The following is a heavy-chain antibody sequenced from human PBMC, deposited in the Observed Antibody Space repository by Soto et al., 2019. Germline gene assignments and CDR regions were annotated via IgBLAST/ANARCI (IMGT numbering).Heavy chain of an antibody. CDR2: INHSGGS. CDR3: ARELSNAPDYLDA. V-gene: IGHV4-34*01. CDR1: GGSFSGHY. D-gene: IGHD2-15*01. J-gene: IGHJ5*02. Sequence: TCAVYGGSFSGHYWSWIRQPPGKGLEWIGEINHSGGSSYNPSLKSRVTISIDTSKNQFSLNLISVSGSDTAVYYCARELSNAPDYLDAWGQGSLVTVSS.